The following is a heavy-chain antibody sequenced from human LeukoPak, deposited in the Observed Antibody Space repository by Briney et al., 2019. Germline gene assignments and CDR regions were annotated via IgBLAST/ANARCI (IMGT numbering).Heavy chain of an antibody. CDR1: GFTFSSYA. CDR2: ISYDGGNK. CDR3: ARDWAKYDSSGNY. J-gene: IGHJ4*02. D-gene: IGHD3-22*01. V-gene: IGHV3-30*04. Sequence: PGGSLRLSCAASGFTFSSYAMHWVRQAPGKGLEWVAVISYDGGNKYYADSVKGRFTISRDNSKNTLYLQMNSLRAEDTAVYYCARDWAKYDSSGNYWGQGTLVTVSS.